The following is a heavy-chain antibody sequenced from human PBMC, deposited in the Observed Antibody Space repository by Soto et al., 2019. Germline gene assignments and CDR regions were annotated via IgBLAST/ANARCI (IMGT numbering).Heavy chain of an antibody. J-gene: IGHJ2*01. D-gene: IGHD5-12*01. CDR2: IYHSGST. CDR3: ARPRWHSGYDYYSGWYFDL. CDR1: GGSISSGGYS. Sequence: SETLSLTCAVSGGSISSGGYSWSWIRQPPGKGLEWIGYIYHSGSTYYNPSLKSRVTISVDRSKNQFSLKLSSVTAADTAVYYCARPRWHSGYDYYSGWYFDLWGRGTLVTVSS. V-gene: IGHV4-30-2*01.